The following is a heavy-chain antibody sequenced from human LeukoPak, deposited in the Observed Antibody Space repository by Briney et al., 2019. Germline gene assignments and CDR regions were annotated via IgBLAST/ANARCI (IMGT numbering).Heavy chain of an antibody. J-gene: IGHJ4*02. V-gene: IGHV3-23*01. D-gene: IGHD4/OR15-4a*01. CDR2: ISTGGHST. CDR3: AVRALVYGGFDY. Sequence: PGRSLILSCAASGFTFNNYVMSWVRLASGKGLEWVSGISTGGHSTYYGDSVKGRFTISRDNSNNTLYLQMKSLGAEDTAVYFCAVRALVYGGFDYWGQGTLVTVSS. CDR1: GFTFNNYV.